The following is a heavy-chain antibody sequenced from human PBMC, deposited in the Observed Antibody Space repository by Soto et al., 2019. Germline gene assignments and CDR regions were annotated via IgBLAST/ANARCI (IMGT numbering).Heavy chain of an antibody. CDR1: GFTFSSYA. CDR2: ISGSGGRT. V-gene: IGHV3-23*04. D-gene: IGHD5-12*01. Sequence: VQLVESGGGLVQPGGSLRLSCAASGFTFSSYAMSWVRQAPGKGLVWVSAISGSGGRTYYADSVKGRFTIYRDNSKNILYLRMNSLRAEDTAIYYCAKEMGLSGYDGKDYFDYWGQGTLVTVSS. CDR3: AKEMGLSGYDGKDYFDY. J-gene: IGHJ4*02.